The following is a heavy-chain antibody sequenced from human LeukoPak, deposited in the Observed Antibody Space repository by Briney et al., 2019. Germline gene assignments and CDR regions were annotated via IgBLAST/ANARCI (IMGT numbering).Heavy chain of an antibody. V-gene: IGHV3-23*01. D-gene: IGHD3-9*01. CDR1: GFTFSSYA. Sequence: PGGSLRLSCAASGFTFSSYAMSGVRQAPGKGLEGVSAISGSGGSTYYADSVKGRFTISRDNSKNTLYLQMNSLRAEDTAVYYCAKDQYYDILTGYYKVGGFDYWGQGTLVTVSS. CDR2: ISGSGGST. J-gene: IGHJ4*02. CDR3: AKDQYYDILTGYYKVGGFDY.